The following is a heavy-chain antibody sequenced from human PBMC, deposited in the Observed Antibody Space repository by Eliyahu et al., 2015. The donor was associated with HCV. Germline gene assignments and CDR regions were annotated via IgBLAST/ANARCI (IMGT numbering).Heavy chain of an antibody. V-gene: IGHV3-11*01. J-gene: IGHJ4*02. CDR3: ARGRFWDSSGYHFDY. D-gene: IGHD3-22*01. CDR2: INTRGTTI. Sequence: QVHLVESGGGLVKPGGSLRLSCAASGFTFSDYFMTWIRQSPGKGLQWVSSINTRGTTIYYADSVKGRFTISRDNPKNSLYLQMNSLRAEDTGIFYCARGRFWDSSGYHFDYWGQGTLVTVSS. CDR1: GFTFSDYF.